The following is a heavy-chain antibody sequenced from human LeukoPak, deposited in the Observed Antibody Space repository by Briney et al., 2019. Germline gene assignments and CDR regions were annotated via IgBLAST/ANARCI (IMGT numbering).Heavy chain of an antibody. J-gene: IGHJ4*02. CDR3: ARGNRYYYDSSGYYLFDY. Sequence: SETLSLTCTVSGGSISSYYWSWIRQPPGKGLEWIGYIYYSGSTNYNPSLKSRVTISVDTSKNQFSLKPSSVTAADTAVYYCARGNRYYYDSSGYYLFDYWGQGTLVTVSS. D-gene: IGHD3-22*01. CDR1: GGSISSYY. V-gene: IGHV4-59*01. CDR2: IYYSGST.